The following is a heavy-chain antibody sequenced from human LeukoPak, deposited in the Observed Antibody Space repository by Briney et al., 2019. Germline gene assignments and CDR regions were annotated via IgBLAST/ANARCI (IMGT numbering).Heavy chain of an antibody. D-gene: IGHD4-23*01. J-gene: IGHJ4*02. CDR1: GASVSDGNYY. CDR3: ASDYGGNGNY. CDR2: IYYSGST. V-gene: IGHV4-61*01. Sequence: SETLSLTCSVSGASVSDGNYYWRWIRQPPGKGLEWIGYIYYSGSTNYNPSLKSRVTISVDTSKNQFSLKLSSVTAADTAVYYCASDYGGNGNYWGQGTLVTVSS.